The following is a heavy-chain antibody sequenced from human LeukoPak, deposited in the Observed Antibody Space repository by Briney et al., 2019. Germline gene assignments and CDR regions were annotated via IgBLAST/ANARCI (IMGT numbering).Heavy chain of an antibody. V-gene: IGHV4-39*01. Sequence: PSETLSLTCTVSGGSMNSGSYYWGWIRQPPGKGLEWIGSSHYSGSTFNNPSLKSRVTISIDTPKNQFSLNLRSVTAADTAVYYCARQYSSGWPWFDPWGQGTLVTVSS. CDR1: GGSMNSGSYY. D-gene: IGHD6-19*01. J-gene: IGHJ5*02. CDR2: SHYSGST. CDR3: ARQYSSGWPWFDP.